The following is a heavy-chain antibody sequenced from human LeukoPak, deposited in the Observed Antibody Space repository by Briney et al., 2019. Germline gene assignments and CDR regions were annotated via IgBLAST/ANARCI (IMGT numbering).Heavy chain of an antibody. CDR2: IWYDGTNK. CDR3: AREGPRGNSQFDY. V-gene: IGHV3-33*01. D-gene: IGHD2/OR15-2a*01. CDR1: GFTFSNYG. J-gene: IGHJ4*02. Sequence: GGSLRLSCAASGFTFSNYGMHWVRQAPGKGLEWVALIWYDGTNKYYTDSVKGRLTISRDNSKDTLFLQMNSLRAEDTAVYYCAREGPRGNSQFDYWGQGTLVTVSS.